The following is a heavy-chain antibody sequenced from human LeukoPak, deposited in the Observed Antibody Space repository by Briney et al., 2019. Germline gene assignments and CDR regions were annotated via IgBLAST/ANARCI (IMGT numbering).Heavy chain of an antibody. CDR3: ASSLYYDFWSGYYRRSANYYGMDV. J-gene: IGHJ6*02. CDR1: GYTLSNHA. D-gene: IGHD3-3*01. CDR2: IIPIFGTA. V-gene: IGHV1-69*13. Sequence: ASVKVSCKSSGYTLSNHAFSWVRQAPGQGLEWMGGIIPIFGTANYAQKFQGRVTITADESTSTAYMELSSLRSEDTAVYYCASSLYYDFWSGYYRRSANYYGMDVWGQGTTVTVSS.